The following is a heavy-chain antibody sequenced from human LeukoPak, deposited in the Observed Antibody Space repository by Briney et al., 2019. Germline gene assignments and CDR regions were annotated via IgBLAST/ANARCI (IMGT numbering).Heavy chain of an antibody. V-gene: IGHV3-11*01. D-gene: IGHD4-23*01. Sequence: GGSLRLSCAASGFTFSDYYMSWIRQAPGKGLEWVSYISSSGSTIYYADSVKGRFTISRDNAKNSLYLQMNSLRAEGTAVYYCARDRATVVTPHYFDYWGQGTLVTVSS. J-gene: IGHJ4*02. CDR2: ISSSGSTI. CDR1: GFTFSDYY. CDR3: ARDRATVVTPHYFDY.